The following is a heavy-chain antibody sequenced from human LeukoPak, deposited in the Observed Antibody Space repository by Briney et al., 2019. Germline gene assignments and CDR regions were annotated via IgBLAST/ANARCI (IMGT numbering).Heavy chain of an antibody. CDR3: ARDFPTRRFDP. Sequence: GASVKVSCKASGGTFSSYAISWVRQAPGQGLEWMGGIIPIFGTANYAQKFQGRVTITADKSTSTAYMELRSLRSDDTAAYYCARDFPTRRFDPWGQGTLVTVSS. CDR1: GGTFSSYA. J-gene: IGHJ5*02. CDR2: IIPIFGTA. V-gene: IGHV1-69*06.